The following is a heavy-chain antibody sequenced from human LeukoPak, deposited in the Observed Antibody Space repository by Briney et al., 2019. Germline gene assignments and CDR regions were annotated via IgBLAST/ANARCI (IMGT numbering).Heavy chain of an antibody. CDR3: ARISGITMIVVVVTDAFDI. D-gene: IGHD3-22*01. Sequence: KPSETLSLTCAVYGGSFSGYYWGWIRQPPGKGLEWIGNIYYGGTTYYNPSLKSRVTISVDTSKNQFSLRLSSVTAADTAVYYCARISGITMIVVVVTDAFDIWGQGTMVTVSS. CDR1: GGSFSGYY. CDR2: IYYGGTT. V-gene: IGHV4-34*01. J-gene: IGHJ3*02.